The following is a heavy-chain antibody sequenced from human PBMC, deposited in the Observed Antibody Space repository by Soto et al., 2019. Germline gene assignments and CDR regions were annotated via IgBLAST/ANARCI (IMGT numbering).Heavy chain of an antibody. Sequence: PGGSLRLSCTASGFTFGDYAMSWVRQAPGKGLEWVGFIRSKAYGGTTEYAASVKGRFTISRDDPKSIAYLQMNSLKTEDTAVYYCTRDVKYYDFWSGPYGMDVWGQGTTVTVSS. CDR1: GFTFGDYA. CDR3: TRDVKYYDFWSGPYGMDV. V-gene: IGHV3-49*04. D-gene: IGHD3-3*01. CDR2: IRSKAYGGTT. J-gene: IGHJ6*02.